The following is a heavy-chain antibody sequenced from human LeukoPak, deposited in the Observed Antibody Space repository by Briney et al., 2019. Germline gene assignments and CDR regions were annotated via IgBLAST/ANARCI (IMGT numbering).Heavy chain of an antibody. CDR3: ARGRDCSGGSCYSDY. CDR2: IYSSGST. D-gene: IGHD2-15*01. CDR1: GGSISNYY. J-gene: IGHJ4*02. Sequence: PSETLSLTCTVSGGSISNYYWSWIRQPAGKGLEWIGRIYSSGSTNYNPSLKSRVTLSVDTSKNQFSLKLSSVTAADTAVYYCARGRDCSGGSCYSDYWGQGTLVTVSS. V-gene: IGHV4-4*07.